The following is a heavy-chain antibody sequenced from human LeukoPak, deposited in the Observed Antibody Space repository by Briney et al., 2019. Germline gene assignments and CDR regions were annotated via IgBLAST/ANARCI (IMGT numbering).Heavy chain of an antibody. CDR1: GFTFSSYA. Sequence: GGSLRLSCAASGFTFSSYAMSWVRQATGKGLEWVSGISGSGGSTYYGDSVKGRLTIPRDNSKATLYLQMNILGAEDTAVYECEKSGRLGLRGGFFDFWGQGTLVTVSS. CDR2: ISGSGGST. J-gene: IGHJ4*02. D-gene: IGHD4-17*01. V-gene: IGHV3-23*01. CDR3: EKSGRLGLRGGFFDF.